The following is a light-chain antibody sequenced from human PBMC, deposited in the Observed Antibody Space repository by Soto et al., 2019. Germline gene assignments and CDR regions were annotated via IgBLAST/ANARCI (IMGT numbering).Light chain of an antibody. V-gene: IGLV2-23*01. CDR1: SSDVGSYNL. CDR3: CYFAGGGTLV. J-gene: IGLJ3*02. CDR2: EGN. Sequence: QSVLTQPASVSGSPGQSITISCTGTSSDVGSYNLVSWYQQHPGKVPKLMICEGNKRPSGVSYRFSGSKSGNTASLTISGVQAGEEGNYYSCYFAGGGTLVFGGGTKLTV.